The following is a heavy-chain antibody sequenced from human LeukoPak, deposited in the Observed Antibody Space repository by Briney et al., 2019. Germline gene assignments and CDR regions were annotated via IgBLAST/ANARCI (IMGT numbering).Heavy chain of an antibody. CDR2: MNPKSGAT. V-gene: IGHV1-2*02. CDR1: GYRFTGYY. CDR3: ARGSDYDDYFYMDF. Sequence: ASVKVSCKTSGYRFTGYYLHWVRQAPGQGLEWMGWMNPKSGATDYARKFQGRVTMTRDTSISTAYMELTRLRSDDTAVYFCARGSDYDDYFYMDFWGKGTTVPVSS. J-gene: IGHJ6*03.